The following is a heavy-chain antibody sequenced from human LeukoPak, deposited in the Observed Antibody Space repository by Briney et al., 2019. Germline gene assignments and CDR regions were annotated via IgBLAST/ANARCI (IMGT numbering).Heavy chain of an antibody. CDR2: INPNSGGT. V-gene: IGHV1-2*02. Sequence: VSCKAXXYTFTXYYMHWVRQAPGQGLEWMGWINPNSGGTNYAQKFQGRVTMTRDTSISTAYMELSRLRSDDTAVYYCARDRGTVTDYWGQGTLVTVSS. D-gene: IGHD4-17*01. J-gene: IGHJ4*02. CDR3: ARDRGTVTDY. CDR1: XYTFTXYY.